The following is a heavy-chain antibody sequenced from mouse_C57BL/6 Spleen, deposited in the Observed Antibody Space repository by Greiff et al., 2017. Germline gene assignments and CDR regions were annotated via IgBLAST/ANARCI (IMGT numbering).Heavy chain of an antibody. V-gene: IGHV1-77*01. J-gene: IGHJ2*01. CDR1: GYTFTDYY. D-gene: IGHD1-1*01. CDR3: ARLYYYGSSSNYFDY. Sequence: QVHVKQSGAELVKPGASVKISCKASGYTFTDYYINWVKQRPGQGLEWIGKIGPGSGSTYYNEKFKGKATLTADKSSSTAYMQLSSLTSEDSAVYFCARLYYYGSSSNYFDYWGQGTTLTVSS. CDR2: IGPGSGST.